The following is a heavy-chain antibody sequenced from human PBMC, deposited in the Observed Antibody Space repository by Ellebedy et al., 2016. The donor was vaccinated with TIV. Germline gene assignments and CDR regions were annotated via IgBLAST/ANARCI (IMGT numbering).Heavy chain of an antibody. J-gene: IGHJ4*02. CDR1: GYSFTSYW. D-gene: IGHD1-26*01. Sequence: GESLKISCKGSGYSFTSYWIGSVRQMPGKGLEWMGIIYPGDSDTRYSPSFQGQVTISADKSISTAYRQWSSLKASDTAMYYCARLDPDREGMFDYWGQGTLVTVSS. V-gene: IGHV5-51*01. CDR3: ARLDPDREGMFDY. CDR2: IYPGDSDT.